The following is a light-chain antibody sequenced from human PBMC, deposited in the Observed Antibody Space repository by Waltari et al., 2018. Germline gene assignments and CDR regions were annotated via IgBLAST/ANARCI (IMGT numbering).Light chain of an antibody. CDR1: QSVGTS. Sequence: EIVLTQSPATLSLSPGERATLSCRASQSVGTSLAWYQQNPGHAPRLLIYYAPNRATGIAARLSGVGSGTDCTVTISSLEAEEFAGYYCQQRSNWPELTFGGGTKGEIK. CDR3: QQRSNWPELT. V-gene: IGKV3-11*01. J-gene: IGKJ4*01. CDR2: YAP.